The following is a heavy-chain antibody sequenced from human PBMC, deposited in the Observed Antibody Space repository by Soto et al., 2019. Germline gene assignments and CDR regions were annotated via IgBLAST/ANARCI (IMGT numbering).Heavy chain of an antibody. V-gene: IGHV1-18*01. CDR1: GYTFATYG. D-gene: IGHD3-22*01. CDR2: ISAYNGNT. J-gene: IGHJ4*02. Sequence: ASVKVSCKASGYTFATYGITWVRQAPGQGLEWMGWISAYNGNTNYAQKLQGRVTMTTDTSTTTAYMELRSLRSDDTAVYYCAIAFYDSSGYTFDYWGQGTLVTVSS. CDR3: AIAFYDSSGYTFDY.